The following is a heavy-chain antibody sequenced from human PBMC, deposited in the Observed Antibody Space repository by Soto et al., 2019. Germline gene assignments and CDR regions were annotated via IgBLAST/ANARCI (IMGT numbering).Heavy chain of an antibody. Sequence: SVKASCKGSGSTFTSFDISWVRQAPGQGLEWMGWISAYNGNTNYAQKLQGRVTMTTDTSTSTAYMELRSLRSDDTAVYYCARDVAAAGEFLFDPWGQGTLVTVSS. J-gene: IGHJ5*02. V-gene: IGHV1-18*01. CDR3: ARDVAAAGEFLFDP. D-gene: IGHD6-13*01. CDR2: ISAYNGNT. CDR1: GSTFTSFD.